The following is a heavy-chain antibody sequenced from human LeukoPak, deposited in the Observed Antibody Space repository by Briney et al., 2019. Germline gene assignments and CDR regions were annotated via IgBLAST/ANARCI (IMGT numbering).Heavy chain of an antibody. J-gene: IGHJ4*02. CDR1: GFTFSSYS. D-gene: IGHD3-10*01. V-gene: IGHV3-48*01. CDR3: ARDLSLAHYYGSGSYYTGAD. Sequence: PGGSLRLSCAASGFTFSSYSMNWVRQAPGKGLEWVSYISSSSSTIYYADSVKGRFTISRDNAKNSLYLQMNSLRAKDTAVYYCARDLSLAHYYGSGSYYTGADWGQGTLVTVSS. CDR2: ISSSSSTI.